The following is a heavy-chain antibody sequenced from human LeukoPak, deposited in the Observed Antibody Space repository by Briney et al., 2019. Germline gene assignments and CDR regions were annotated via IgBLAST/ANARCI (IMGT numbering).Heavy chain of an antibody. CDR2: TYYRSRWSS. J-gene: IGHJ3*02. CDR1: GDSVSSSDAT. D-gene: IGHD4-11*01. V-gene: IGHV6-1*01. CDR3: ARASYRAFYI. Sequence: SQTLSLTCAISGDSVSSSDATWNWIRQSPSRGLEWLGRTYYRSRWSSDYAPSVRSRITINSDTAKNQFSLQLNSATPEDTAVYYCARASYRAFYIWGQGTMVTVSS.